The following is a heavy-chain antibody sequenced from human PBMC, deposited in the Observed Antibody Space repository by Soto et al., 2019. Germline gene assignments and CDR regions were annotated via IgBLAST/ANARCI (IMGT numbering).Heavy chain of an antibody. D-gene: IGHD1-1*01. CDR1: GFIFSSYA. CDR2: ISSDGSNR. Sequence: QVQLVESGGGVVQPGRSLRLSCAASGFIFSSYAMHWVRQAPGKGLEWVAVISSDGSNRYYADSVGGRFTIARDNSENTVYLHMSSLTGDDTTVFYCAKAPWNLANTHYFDLWGQGTLVTVSS. CDR3: AKAPWNLANTHYFDL. J-gene: IGHJ4*02. V-gene: IGHV3-30-3*01.